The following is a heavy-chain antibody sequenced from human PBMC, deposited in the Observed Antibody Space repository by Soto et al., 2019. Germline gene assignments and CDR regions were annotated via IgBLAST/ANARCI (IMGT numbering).Heavy chain of an antibody. CDR2: IYHSGTT. CDR3: ARKLEGYGFDP. D-gene: IGHD5-12*01. J-gene: IGHJ5*02. Sequence: PSQTLSLSCSVSGGSSNNYGNYWSWIRQPPGRGLEWIGYIYHSGTTYYTPSLKSRVTISIDTSVKQFCLKLRSVTAAETAVDYRARKLEGYGFDPLGEGALVTVSS. CDR1: GGSSNNYGNY. V-gene: IGHV4-30-4*08.